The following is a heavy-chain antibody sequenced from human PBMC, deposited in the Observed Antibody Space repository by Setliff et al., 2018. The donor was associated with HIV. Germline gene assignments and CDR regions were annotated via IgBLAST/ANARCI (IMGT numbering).Heavy chain of an antibody. D-gene: IGHD6-19*01. CDR1: GYTFRHYG. CDR2: INTNDGKT. Sequence: ASVKVSCKTSGYTFRHYGVSWVRQAPGQGLEWMGWINTNDGKTKYAQSLQGRVTMSTHTSTSTAYMELRSLRSDDTAVYYCARVSNSGWYILDYWGQGTLVTVSS. CDR3: ARVSNSGWYILDY. V-gene: IGHV1-18*01. J-gene: IGHJ4*02.